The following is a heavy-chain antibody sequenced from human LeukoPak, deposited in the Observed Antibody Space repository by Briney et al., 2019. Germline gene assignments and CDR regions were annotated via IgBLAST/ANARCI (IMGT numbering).Heavy chain of an antibody. CDR3: ARHVLRGGRVFDV. D-gene: IGHD2-8*01. CDR1: GGSISSGDYY. J-gene: IGHJ4*02. Sequence: PSETLSLTCTVSGGSISSGDYYWSWIRQPPGKGLEWIGYIYYSGSTYYNPSLKSRVTISVDTSKNQFSLKLISVTAADTAVYYCARHVLRGGRVFDVWGQGTLVIVSS. V-gene: IGHV4-30-4*01. CDR2: IYYSGST.